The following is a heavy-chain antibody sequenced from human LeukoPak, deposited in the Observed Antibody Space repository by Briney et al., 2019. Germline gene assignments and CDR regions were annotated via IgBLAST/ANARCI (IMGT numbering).Heavy chain of an antibody. D-gene: IGHD3-22*01. CDR1: GGSVGVYY. J-gene: IGHJ5*02. Sequence: SETLSLTCTVSGGSVGVYYWSWIRQHPGKGMEWIGHIYCSVSPNDMPAHKSRVPLSLDSSKNQFSLKLPSLSDADTAVHYSATKDSSIELAGWLDPGGQGILV. V-gene: IGHV4-59*02. CDR2: IYCSVSP. CDR3: ATKDSSIELAGWLDP.